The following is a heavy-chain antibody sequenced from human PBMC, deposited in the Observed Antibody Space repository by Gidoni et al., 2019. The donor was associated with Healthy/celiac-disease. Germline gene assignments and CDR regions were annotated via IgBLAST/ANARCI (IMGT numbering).Heavy chain of an antibody. CDR1: GYTFTSYY. D-gene: IGHD5-18*01. V-gene: IGHV1-46*01. Sequence: QVQLVQSGAEVKKPGASVKVSCKASGYTFTSYYMPWVRQAPGQGLEWMGIINPSGGSTSYAQKFQGRVTMTRDTSTSTVYMELSSLRSEDTAVYYCARSDGDSYGASNFDYWGQGTLVTVSS. CDR3: ARSDGDSYGASNFDY. CDR2: INPSGGST. J-gene: IGHJ4*02.